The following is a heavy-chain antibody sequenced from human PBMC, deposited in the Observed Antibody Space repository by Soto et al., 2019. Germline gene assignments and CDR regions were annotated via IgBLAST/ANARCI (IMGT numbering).Heavy chain of an antibody. Sequence: QVQLVQSGAEVKKPGASVKVSCKASGYSFSSHDINWVRQASGQGPEWMGWMNPDSGHTGYAQKFQGRLTMTKDISTSTAYMELSSLRSEDTAVYYCAGVGDPFWYYGMDVWGQGTTVTVSS. V-gene: IGHV1-8*01. CDR1: GYSFSSHD. J-gene: IGHJ6*02. CDR2: MNPDSGHT. D-gene: IGHD3-16*01. CDR3: AGVGDPFWYYGMDV.